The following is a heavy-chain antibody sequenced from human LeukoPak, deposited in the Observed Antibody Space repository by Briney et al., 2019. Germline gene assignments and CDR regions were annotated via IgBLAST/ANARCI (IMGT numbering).Heavy chain of an antibody. CDR3: ARDCSGGSCYGAFDI. D-gene: IGHD2-15*01. V-gene: IGHV4-30-4*01. J-gene: IGHJ3*02. CDR1: GASIRSGDYY. Sequence: SETLSLTCTVSGASIRSGDYYWSWIRQPPGKGLEWIGYIHDSGSTYYNPSLKSRITISVDTSENRFSLKLSSVTATDTAVYYRARDCSGGSCYGAFDIWGQGTMVTVSS. CDR2: IHDSGST.